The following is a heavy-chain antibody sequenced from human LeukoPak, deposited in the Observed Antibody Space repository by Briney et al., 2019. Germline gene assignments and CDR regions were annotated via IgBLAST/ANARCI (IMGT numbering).Heavy chain of an antibody. D-gene: IGHD3-10*01. J-gene: IGHJ6*04. Sequence: ASVKVSCKASGYTFTSYAMHWVRQAPGQRLEWMGWINAGNGNTKYSQKFQGRVTITRDTSASTAYMELSSLRSEDTAVYYCAGARMGVRGSYYYYYYGMDVWGEGTTVTVSS. V-gene: IGHV1-3*01. CDR1: GYTFTSYA. CDR3: AGARMGVRGSYYYYYYGMDV. CDR2: INAGNGNT.